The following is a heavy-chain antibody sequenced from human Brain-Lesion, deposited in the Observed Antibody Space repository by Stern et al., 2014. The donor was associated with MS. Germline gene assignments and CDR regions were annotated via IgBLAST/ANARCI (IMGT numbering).Heavy chain of an antibody. CDR2: IYYSGFT. CDR1: GGSISSSTYY. CDR3: ARHDSVPRPSQLYSARDRGPGYFDY. V-gene: IGHV4-39*01. D-gene: IGHD1-26*01. J-gene: IGHJ4*02. Sequence: QLQLQESGPGLVKPSETLSLTCTVSGGSISSSTYYWAWIRQPPGKGLEWIGNIYYSGFTYYNPSLKSRATISVDMSKTQFSLKLSSVTAADTAIYYCARHDSVPRPSQLYSARDRGPGYFDYWGQGTLVTVSS.